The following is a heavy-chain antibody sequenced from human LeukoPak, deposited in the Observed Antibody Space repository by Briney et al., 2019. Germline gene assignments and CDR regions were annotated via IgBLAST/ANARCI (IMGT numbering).Heavy chain of an antibody. J-gene: IGHJ4*02. CDR3: VRHYASGQDY. D-gene: IGHD3-10*01. CDR1: GYTFTSYW. Sequence: GESLRISCKASGYTFTSYWISWVRHTPGKGLEWMARIDPRDSFTRYGPSFQGHVTISSDKSINTAYLHWSSLKASDTATYYCVRHYASGQDYWGQGTLVTASS. CDR2: IDPRDSFT. V-gene: IGHV5-10-1*01.